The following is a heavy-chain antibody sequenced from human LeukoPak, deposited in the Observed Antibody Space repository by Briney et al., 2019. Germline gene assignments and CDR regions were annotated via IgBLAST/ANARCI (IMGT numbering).Heavy chain of an antibody. CDR3: AKDARLIHLWSIVYYYYYMDV. D-gene: IGHD5-18*01. J-gene: IGHJ6*03. CDR1: GFTFDGNA. CDR2: ISGDGDRT. Sequence: PGGSLRLSCAASGFTFDGNAMHWVRQAPGKGLEWVSVISGDGDRTYYADSVKGRFTVSRDNSKNSLYLQRNSLRCEDTALYYCAKDARLIHLWSIVYYYYYMDVWGKGTAVTVSS. V-gene: IGHV3-43*02.